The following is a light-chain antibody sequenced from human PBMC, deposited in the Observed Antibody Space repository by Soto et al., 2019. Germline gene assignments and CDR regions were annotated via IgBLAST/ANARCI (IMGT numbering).Light chain of an antibody. CDR1: QSVYST. Sequence: EIVMTQSPATLSVSPGERATLSCRASQSVYSTSAWHPQKPGQAPRPLLYGTTTRATGIPARFSGNGSGTEFSLPISSLQTEDFAVYYCQQYNNWPPTFGGGTKVEIK. CDR3: QQYNNWPPT. J-gene: IGKJ4*01. V-gene: IGKV3-15*01. CDR2: GTT.